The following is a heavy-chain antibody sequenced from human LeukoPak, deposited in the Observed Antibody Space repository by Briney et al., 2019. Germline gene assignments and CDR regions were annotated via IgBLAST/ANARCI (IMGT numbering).Heavy chain of an antibody. V-gene: IGHV3-23*01. J-gene: IGHJ4*02. Sequence: PGGSLRLSCAASGFTFSSYGMSWVRQAPGKGLEWVSAISGSGGSTYYADSVKGRFTISGDNSKNTLYLQMNSLRAEDTAVYYCAKDVEKYYYDSSGYYPFDYWGQGTLVTVSS. CDR1: GFTFSSYG. CDR3: AKDVEKYYYDSSGYYPFDY. D-gene: IGHD3-22*01. CDR2: ISGSGGST.